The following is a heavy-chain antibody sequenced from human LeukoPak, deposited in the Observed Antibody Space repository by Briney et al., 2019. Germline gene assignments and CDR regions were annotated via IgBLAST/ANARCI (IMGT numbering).Heavy chain of an antibody. D-gene: IGHD1-26*01. CDR3: AFGGGSYYSAFDI. CDR2: INPSGGST. CDR1: GDTFTSYY. Sequence: GASEKVSCKASGDTFTSYYMHWVRQAPGQGLEWMGIINPSGGSTSYAQKFQGRVTMTRDTSTSTVYMELSSLRSEDTAVYYCAFGGGSYYSAFDIWGQGTMVTVSS. J-gene: IGHJ3*02. V-gene: IGHV1-46*03.